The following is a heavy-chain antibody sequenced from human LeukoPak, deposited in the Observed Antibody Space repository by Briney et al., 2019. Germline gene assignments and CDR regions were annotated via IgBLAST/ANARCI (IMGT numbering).Heavy chain of an antibody. CDR2: INHSGST. CDR1: DGSFSGYY. CDR3: ARNPKYYYDSSGTNAFDI. J-gene: IGHJ3*02. Sequence: SETLSLTCAVYDGSFSGYYWSWIRQPPGKGLEWIGEINHSGSTNYNPSLKSRVTMSVDTSKNQFSLKLSPVTAADTAVYYCARNPKYYYDSSGTNAFDIWGQGTMVTVSS. D-gene: IGHD3-22*01. V-gene: IGHV4-34*01.